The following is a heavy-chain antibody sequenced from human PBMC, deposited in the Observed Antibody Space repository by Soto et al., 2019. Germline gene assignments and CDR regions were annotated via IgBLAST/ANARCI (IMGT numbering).Heavy chain of an antibody. J-gene: IGHJ4*02. Sequence: ASVKVSCRASGYTFTSYYMHWVRQAPGQGLEWMGIINPSGGSTSYAQKFQCRVTMTRDTSTSTVYMELSSLRSEDTAVYYCARLNTAMVKYFDYWGQGTLVTVSS. D-gene: IGHD5-18*01. V-gene: IGHV1-46*01. CDR2: INPSGGST. CDR1: GYTFTSYY. CDR3: ARLNTAMVKYFDY.